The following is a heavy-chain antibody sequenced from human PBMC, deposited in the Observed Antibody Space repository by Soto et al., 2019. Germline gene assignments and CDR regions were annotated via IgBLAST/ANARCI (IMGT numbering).Heavy chain of an antibody. CDR3: ARATQSYYDTSGYYSYVH. J-gene: IGHJ4*02. V-gene: IGHV4-39*02. Sequence: SETLSLTCTFSGGSISTSSYSWSWIRQPPGKGLEWIGSFYYSGSTYYNSSLKSRFTISRDNAKSSLYLQMNNLRAEDTAFYFCARATQSYYDTSGYYSYVHWGQGAQVTVSS. CDR2: FYYSGST. CDR1: GGSISTSSYS. D-gene: IGHD3-22*01.